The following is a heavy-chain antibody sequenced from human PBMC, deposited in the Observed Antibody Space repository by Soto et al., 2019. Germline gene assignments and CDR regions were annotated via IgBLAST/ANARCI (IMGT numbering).Heavy chain of an antibody. V-gene: IGHV4-59*01. CDR2: ISYTGDT. Sequence: PSETLSLTCTVSGDSISNYCWTWIRQPPGKGLEWIGFISYTGDTKYNPSLKSRVTISVDTSKNQFSLKLTSVTTADAAVYYCARPRVGANILDYWGQGTLVTVSS. J-gene: IGHJ4*02. CDR1: GDSISNYC. D-gene: IGHD1-26*01. CDR3: ARPRVGANILDY.